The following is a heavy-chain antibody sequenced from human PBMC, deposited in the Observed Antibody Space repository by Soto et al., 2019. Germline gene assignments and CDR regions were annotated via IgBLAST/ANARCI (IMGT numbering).Heavy chain of an antibody. CDR2: TYYRSKWYN. CDR3: TRTRGTSGWDDYYYFGMDV. Sequence: SQTLSLTCAISGDSVSSNSAAWNWIRQSPSRGLEWLGKTYYRSKWYNEYAESVKGRITINPDTSKNQFSLQLNSVTPEDTAVYYCTRTRGTSGWDDYYYFGMDVWGQGTTVTV. J-gene: IGHJ6*02. D-gene: IGHD6-19*01. V-gene: IGHV6-1*01. CDR1: GDSVSSNSAA.